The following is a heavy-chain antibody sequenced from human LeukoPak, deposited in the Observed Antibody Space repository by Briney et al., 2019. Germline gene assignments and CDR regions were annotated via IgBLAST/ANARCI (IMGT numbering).Heavy chain of an antibody. CDR1: GYTLTELS. CDR2: FDPEDGET. J-gene: IGHJ5*02. V-gene: IGHV1-24*01. Sequence: ASVKVSCKVSGYTLTELSMHWVRQAPGKGLEWMGGFDPEDGETIYAQKFQGRVTMSEDTSTDTAYMELSSLRSEDTAVYYCAAIRYSSSHTFWWFDPWGQGTLVTVSS. D-gene: IGHD6-13*01. CDR3: AAIRYSSSHTFWWFDP.